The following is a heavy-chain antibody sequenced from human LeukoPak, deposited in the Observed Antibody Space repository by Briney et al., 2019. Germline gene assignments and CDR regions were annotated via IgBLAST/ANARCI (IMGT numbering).Heavy chain of an antibody. D-gene: IGHD1-26*01. J-gene: IGHJ4*02. V-gene: IGHV3-30*18. CDR2: ISYDGSNK. Sequence: PGRSLRLSCAASGFTFSSYGMHWVRQAPGKGLEWVAVISYDGSNKYYADSVKGRFTISRDNSKNTLYLQMNSLRAEDTAVYYCAKDNVPWDLGYFHYWGQGTLVTVSS. CDR1: GFTFSSYG. CDR3: AKDNVPWDLGYFHY.